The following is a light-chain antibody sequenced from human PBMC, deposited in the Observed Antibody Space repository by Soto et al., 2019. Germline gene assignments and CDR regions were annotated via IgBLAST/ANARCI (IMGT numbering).Light chain of an antibody. CDR3: SSYTSSTTLVV. CDR1: SSDVGYSNY. J-gene: IGLJ2*01. V-gene: IGLV2-14*01. CDR2: DVS. Sequence: QSALTQPASVSGSPGQSIAISCTGTSSDVGYSNYVSWYQQLPGKAPKLMIYDVSDRPSGVSNRFSGSKSGSTASLTISGLQAEDEADYYCSSYTSSTTLVVFGGGTKLTVL.